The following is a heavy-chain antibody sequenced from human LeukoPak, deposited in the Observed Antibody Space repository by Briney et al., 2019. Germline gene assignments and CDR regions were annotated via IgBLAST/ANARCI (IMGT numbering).Heavy chain of an antibody. J-gene: IGHJ6*03. CDR3: ARVRVAAAGGGYYYMDV. D-gene: IGHD6-13*01. CDR1: GGSISSYY. V-gene: IGHV4-4*07. CDR2: IYTSGST. Sequence: SKTLSLTCTVSGGSISSYYWSWIRQPAGKGLEWIGRIYTSGSTNYNPSLKSRVTMSVDTSKNQFSLKLSSVTAADTAVYYCARVRVAAAGGGYYYMDVWGKGTTVTVSS.